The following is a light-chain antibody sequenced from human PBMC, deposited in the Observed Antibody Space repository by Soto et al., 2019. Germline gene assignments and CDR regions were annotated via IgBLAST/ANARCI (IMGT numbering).Light chain of an antibody. Sequence: DIQMTQSPSTLSASVGDRVTITCRASQSLSSWLAWYQQKPGKAPKLLIYKASTLESGVPSRFSGSGSGTDFTLTISSLQPDDFATYYCQQYSSFSFTFGQGTKLEI. CDR3: QQYSSFSFT. CDR2: KAS. V-gene: IGKV1-5*03. J-gene: IGKJ2*01. CDR1: QSLSSW.